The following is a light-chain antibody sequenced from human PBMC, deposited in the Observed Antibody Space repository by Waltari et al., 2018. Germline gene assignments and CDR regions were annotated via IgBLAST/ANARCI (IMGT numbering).Light chain of an antibody. CDR2: DAS. CDR1: QDISNY. V-gene: IGKV1-33*01. CDR3: QQYDNLPYT. J-gene: IGKJ2*01. Sequence: DIQMTQSPSSLSDSVGDRVTITCQASQDISNYFNWYHHKPGKATNLLIYDASNLERVVPSRFSGSGPGTDFTFTISSLQPEDIATYCCQQYDNLPYTFGQGTKLEIK.